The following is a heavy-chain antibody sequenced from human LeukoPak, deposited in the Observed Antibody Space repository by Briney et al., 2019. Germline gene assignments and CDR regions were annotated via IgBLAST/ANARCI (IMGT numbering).Heavy chain of an antibody. D-gene: IGHD1-14*01. CDR3: TSGIGTYDY. CDR2: ISKDGGST. V-gene: IGHV3-74*03. J-gene: IGHJ4*02. Sequence: GGSLRLSCAVSGLTFSEYWMHWVRQDAGKGLVWVAGISKDGGSTEYADFVKGRCTISRDNVKNTLYLQMNSLTVDDTAVYYCTSGIGTYDYWGLGAQVTLSS. CDR1: GLTFSEYW.